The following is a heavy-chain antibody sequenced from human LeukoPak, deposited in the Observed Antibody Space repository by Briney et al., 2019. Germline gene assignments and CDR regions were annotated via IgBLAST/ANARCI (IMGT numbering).Heavy chain of an antibody. CDR1: GYTFTGYY. D-gene: IGHD3-10*01. J-gene: IGHJ4*02. CDR2: INPNSGGT. Sequence: ASVKVSCKASGYTFTGYYMHWVRQAPGQGLKWMGWINPNSGGTNYAQKFQGRVTMTRDTSISTAYMELSRLRSDDTAVYYCARDVGWFGEFPFDYWGQGTLVTVSS. V-gene: IGHV1-2*02. CDR3: ARDVGWFGEFPFDY.